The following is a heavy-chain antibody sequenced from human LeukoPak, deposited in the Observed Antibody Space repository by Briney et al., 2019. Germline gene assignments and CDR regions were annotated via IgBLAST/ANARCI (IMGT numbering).Heavy chain of an antibody. J-gene: IGHJ4*02. D-gene: IGHD4-17*01. CDR2: IYYSGST. CDR3: ARVATVTFDY. V-gene: IGHV4-59*01. Sequence: PSETLSLTCTVSGGSISSYYWSWIRQPPGKGLEWIGYIYYSGSTNYNPSLKSRVTISVDTSKNQFSLKLSSVTAADTAVYYCARVATVTFDYWGQGTLVTVSS. CDR1: GGSISSYY.